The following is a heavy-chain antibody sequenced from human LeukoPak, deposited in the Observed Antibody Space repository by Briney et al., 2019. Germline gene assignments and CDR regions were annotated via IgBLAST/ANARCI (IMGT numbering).Heavy chain of an antibody. V-gene: IGHV3-43D*03. J-gene: IGHJ6*02. CDR2: ITWNGGYT. CDR1: GFNFEDFG. Sequence: PGGSLRLSCAASGFNFEDFGMHWVRQAPGKGLEWASYITWNGGYTYYADSVKGRFAISRDNGKRSLYLQMNSLRPEDTALYYCGKERPFPYGMDVWGHGTTVTVSS. CDR3: GKERPFPYGMDV. D-gene: IGHD2-21*01.